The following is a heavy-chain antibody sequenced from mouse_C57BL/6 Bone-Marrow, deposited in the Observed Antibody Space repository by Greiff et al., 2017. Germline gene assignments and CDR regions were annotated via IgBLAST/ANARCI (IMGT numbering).Heavy chain of an antibody. V-gene: IGHV2-2*01. CDR3: ARNTHDYGAMDY. J-gene: IGHJ4*01. CDR1: GFSLTSYG. D-gene: IGHD2-4*01. CDR2: IWSGGST. Sequence: QVQLQQSGPGLVQPSQSLSITCTVSGFSLTSYGVHWVRQSPGKGLEWLGVIWSGGSTDYNAAFISRLSISKDNSKSQVFFKMNSLQADDTAIYYCARNTHDYGAMDYWGQGTSVTVSS.